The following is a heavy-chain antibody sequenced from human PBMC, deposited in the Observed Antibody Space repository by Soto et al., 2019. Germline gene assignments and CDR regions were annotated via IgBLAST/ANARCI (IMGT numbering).Heavy chain of an antibody. Sequence: QVQLQESGPRLVKPSETLSLTCTVSGGSISSYYWSWIRQPPGKGLEWIGYIYYSGSTDYNPSLKSRVTISVDMSKNQFSLKLSSVTDADTAVYYCAISGGYIYYWGQGTLVTVSS. CDR1: GGSISSYY. J-gene: IGHJ4*02. D-gene: IGHD2-8*02. V-gene: IGHV4-59*12. CDR3: AISGGYIYY. CDR2: IYYSGST.